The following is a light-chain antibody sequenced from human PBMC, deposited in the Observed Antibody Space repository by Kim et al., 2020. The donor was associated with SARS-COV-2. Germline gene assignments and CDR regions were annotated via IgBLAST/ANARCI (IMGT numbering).Light chain of an antibody. CDR2: QDE. CDR1: RLGNKY. CDR3: QVWESTTTV. Sequence: SYELTQPPSLSVSPGQTASITCSGDRLGNKYICWYQKKPVQSPVVVMYQDERRPSGIPERFSGSHSGNTATLTISGTQDIDEADYYCQVWESTTTVFGGGT. J-gene: IGLJ2*01. V-gene: IGLV3-1*01.